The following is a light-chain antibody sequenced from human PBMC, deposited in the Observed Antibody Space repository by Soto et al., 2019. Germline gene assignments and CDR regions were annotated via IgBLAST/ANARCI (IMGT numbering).Light chain of an antibody. CDR2: GSS. CDR3: QQYNHWPPGYT. Sequence: EIVMTQDPVXLXVSPGXRVTLSXRASQAXXTNXAWYQQKVGQAPRLLIYGSSTRATGIPARFSGSGSGTEFTLTISSLQSEDFAVYYCQQYNHWPPGYTFGQGTKLEI. CDR1: QAXXTN. J-gene: IGKJ2*01. V-gene: IGKV3-15*01.